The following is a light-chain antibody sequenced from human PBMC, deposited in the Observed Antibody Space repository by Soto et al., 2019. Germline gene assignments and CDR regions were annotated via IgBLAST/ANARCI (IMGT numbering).Light chain of an antibody. CDR1: STDIGAYKF. Sequence: QSVLTQPASVSASPGQSITISCTGTSTDIGAYKFVSWYQQHPGKAPKLMIYDVTSRPSGVSNRFSGSKSGNTASLITSGLQAEDEADYYCFSYTSFDTYVFGTGTKVTVL. CDR2: DVT. CDR3: FSYTSFDTYV. V-gene: IGLV2-14*03. J-gene: IGLJ1*01.